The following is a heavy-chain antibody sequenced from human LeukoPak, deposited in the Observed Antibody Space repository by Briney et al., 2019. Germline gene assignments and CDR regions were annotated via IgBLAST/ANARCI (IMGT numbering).Heavy chain of an antibody. CDR1: GFTFSGYG. J-gene: IGHJ4*02. CDR2: ISYDGSNK. CDR3: AKDLKWLFDY. Sequence: GGSLRLSCAASGFTFSGYGMHWVRQAPGKGLEWVAVISYDGSNKYYADSVKGRFTISRDNSKNTLYLQMNSLRAEDTAVYYCAKDLKWLFDYWGQGTLVTVSS. D-gene: IGHD5-12*01. V-gene: IGHV3-30*18.